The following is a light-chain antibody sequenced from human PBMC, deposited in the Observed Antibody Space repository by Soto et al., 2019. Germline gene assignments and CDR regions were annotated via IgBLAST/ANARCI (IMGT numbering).Light chain of an antibody. V-gene: IGKV3-20*01. Sequence: EIVLTQSPGTLSLSPGERATLSCRASQSVSSSYLAWYQQRPGQAPRLLIYAASSRATGIPDRFSGSATGTDFTPTIRRLEPEDFAVYYCQQYGSSQFTFGPGTKVDIK. J-gene: IGKJ3*01. CDR1: QSVSSSY. CDR2: AAS. CDR3: QQYGSSQFT.